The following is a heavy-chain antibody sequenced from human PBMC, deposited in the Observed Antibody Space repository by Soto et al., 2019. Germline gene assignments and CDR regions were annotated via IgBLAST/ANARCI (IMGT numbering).Heavy chain of an antibody. D-gene: IGHD2-15*01. J-gene: IGHJ3*02. Sequence: QVQLQESGPGLVKPSQTLSLTCTVSGGSISSGGYYWSWIRQHPGKGLEWIGYIYYSGSTYYNPSLKSRVTISVDTSKNQFSLKLSSVTAADTAVYYCARDAGDIVVVVAAPWAFDIWGQGTMVTVSS. CDR1: GGSISSGGYY. CDR3: ARDAGDIVVVVAAPWAFDI. CDR2: IYYSGST. V-gene: IGHV4-31*03.